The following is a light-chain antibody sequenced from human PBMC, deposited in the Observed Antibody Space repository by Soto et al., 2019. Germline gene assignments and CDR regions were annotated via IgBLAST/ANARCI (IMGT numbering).Light chain of an antibody. CDR3: QQHTT. V-gene: IGKV1-5*03. CDR1: QGISSW. Sequence: DIQMTQSPSALSASVGDRVTITCRGSQGISSWLAWYQQKPGKAPRLLIYKASSLASGVPSRFSGSGSGTEFTLTISSLQPEDVATYRCQQHTTFGQGTKVDIK. J-gene: IGKJ1*01. CDR2: KAS.